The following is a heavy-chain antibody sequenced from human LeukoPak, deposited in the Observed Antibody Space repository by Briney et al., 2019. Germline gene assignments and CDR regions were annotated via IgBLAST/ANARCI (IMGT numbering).Heavy chain of an antibody. CDR3: AREEYCSSTSCSKPAFDI. J-gene: IGHJ3*02. Sequence: SETLALTSTVSGGSISSSGNYWSWIRQHPVKGLEWIGYIYYSGSTYYNPSLKSRVTISVDTSKNQFSLKLSSVTAADTAVYYCAREEYCSSTSCSKPAFDIWGQGTMVTVSS. D-gene: IGHD2-2*01. CDR1: GGSISSSGNY. CDR2: IYYSGST. V-gene: IGHV4-31*03.